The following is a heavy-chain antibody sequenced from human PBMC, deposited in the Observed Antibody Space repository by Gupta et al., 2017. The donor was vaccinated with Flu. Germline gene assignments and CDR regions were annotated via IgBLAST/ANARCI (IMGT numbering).Heavy chain of an antibody. J-gene: IGHJ4*02. CDR3: TRQIGFGGWMFDI. CDR1: GGFSTSGDDY. CDR2: INYMGIR. V-gene: IGHV4-39*01. Sequence: QLQASGPGLVKPSYTLSLTCIVSGGFSTSGDDYWGWIRQPPGTGLAWIGTINYMGIRYYNPSPRGGVTIFPDTSQKQFSLKVKSVTAADTAVYYCTRQIGFGGWMFDIWGQGALVTVSS. D-gene: IGHD3-16*01.